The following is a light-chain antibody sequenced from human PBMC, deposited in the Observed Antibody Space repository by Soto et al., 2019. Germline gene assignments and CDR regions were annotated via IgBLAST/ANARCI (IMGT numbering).Light chain of an antibody. Sequence: DIQMTQSPSTVSASVGDRVTITCRASQSISSWLAWYQQKPGKAPKLLIYDVSTLESGVPSRFSGSGSGTEFTLTISSLQPDDFATYYCQQYNSYSPWTFGQGTKVDIK. CDR2: DVS. CDR1: QSISSW. V-gene: IGKV1-5*01. J-gene: IGKJ1*01. CDR3: QQYNSYSPWT.